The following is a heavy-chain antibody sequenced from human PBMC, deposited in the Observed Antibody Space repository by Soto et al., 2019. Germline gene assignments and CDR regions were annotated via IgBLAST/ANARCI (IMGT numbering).Heavy chain of an antibody. Sequence: SETLSLTCTVSGGSVSSGSVSSCDYYWGWVRQPPGKGLAWIGSICSSGITYYNPSLKSRVTMSVDTSKNQFSLSLSSVTAADTAVYYCASRDPGTSVDYWGQGTLVTVSS. J-gene: IGHJ4*02. V-gene: IGHV4-39*01. CDR3: ASRDPGTSVDY. CDR2: ICSSGIT. D-gene: IGHD1-7*01. CDR1: GGSVSSGSVSSCDYY.